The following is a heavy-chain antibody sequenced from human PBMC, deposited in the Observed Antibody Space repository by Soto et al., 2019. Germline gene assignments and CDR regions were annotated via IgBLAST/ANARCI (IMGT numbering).Heavy chain of an antibody. Sequence: ASVKVSCKASGGTFSSYAISWVRQAPGQGLEWMGGIIPIFGTANYAQKFQGRVTITADESTSTAYMELSSLRSEDTAVYYCARDHYDSSGFNYGMDVWGQGTTVTVSS. V-gene: IGHV1-69*13. J-gene: IGHJ6*02. CDR2: IIPIFGTA. CDR3: ARDHYDSSGFNYGMDV. D-gene: IGHD3-22*01. CDR1: GGTFSSYA.